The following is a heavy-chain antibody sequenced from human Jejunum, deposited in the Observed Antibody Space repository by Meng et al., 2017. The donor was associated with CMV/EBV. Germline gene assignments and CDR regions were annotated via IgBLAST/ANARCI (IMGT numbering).Heavy chain of an antibody. CDR1: GITFRTYG. J-gene: IGHJ3*02. V-gene: IGHV3-33*01. CDR3: ARGDSQFLSAFDI. D-gene: IGHD2-15*01. CDR2: IWYDGINE. Sequence: SGITFRTYGVHWVRQAPGKGLEWVALIWYDGINEFYVDSVKGRFAISRDNSQNTVFLQMNSLRAEDTAVYYCARGDSQFLSAFDIWGQGTMVTVSS.